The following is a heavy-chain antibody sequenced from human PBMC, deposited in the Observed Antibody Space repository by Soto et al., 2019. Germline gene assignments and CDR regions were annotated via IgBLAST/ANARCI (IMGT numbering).Heavy chain of an antibody. J-gene: IGHJ6*02. CDR2: ISGSGGST. D-gene: IGHD2-15*01. V-gene: IGHV3-23*01. CDR3: AKTRGGGIRNYYYGMDV. CDR1: GFTFSSYA. Sequence: EVQLLESGGGLVQPGGSLRLSCAASGFTFSSYAMSWVRQAPGKGLEWVSAISGSGGSTYYADSVKGRFTISSDNPKNTLYLQMNSLRAEDTAVYYCAKTRGGGIRNYYYGMDVWGQGTTVTVSS.